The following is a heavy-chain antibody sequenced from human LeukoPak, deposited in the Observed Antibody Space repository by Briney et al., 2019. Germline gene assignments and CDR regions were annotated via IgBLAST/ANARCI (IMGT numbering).Heavy chain of an antibody. CDR1: GFTVSSNY. J-gene: IGHJ4*02. V-gene: IGHV3-53*01. D-gene: IGHD3-3*01. CDR2: IYSGGST. CDR3: AKFPGVRFLEWLSDY. Sequence: GGSLRLSCAASGFTVSSNYMSWVRQAPGKGLEWVSVIYSGGSTYYADSVKGRFTISRDNSKNTLYLQMNSLRAEDTAVYYCAKFPGVRFLEWLSDYWGQGTLVTVSS.